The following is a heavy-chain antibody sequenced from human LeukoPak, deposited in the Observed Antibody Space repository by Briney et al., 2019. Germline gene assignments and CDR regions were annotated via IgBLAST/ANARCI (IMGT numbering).Heavy chain of an antibody. V-gene: IGHV5-10-1*01. D-gene: IGHD6-13*01. Sequence: GESLKISCKVSGDSFTSHWISWVRQMPGKGLEWMGRIDPSDSYTNYSPSFQGHVTISDDKSISTAYLQWSSLKASDTAMYYCARAIAAAGTFGYWGQGTLVTVSS. CDR3: ARAIAAAGTFGY. J-gene: IGHJ4*02. CDR1: GDSFTSHW. CDR2: IDPSDSYT.